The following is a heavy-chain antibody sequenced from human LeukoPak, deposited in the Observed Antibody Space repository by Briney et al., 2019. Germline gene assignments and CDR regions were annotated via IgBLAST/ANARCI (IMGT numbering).Heavy chain of an antibody. CDR1: GGSFSGYY. V-gene: IGHV4-34*01. D-gene: IGHD1-26*01. J-gene: IGHJ4*02. Sequence: SETLSLTCAVYGGSFSGYYWSWIRQPPGKGLEWIGEINHSGSTNYNPSLKSRVTISVDTSKNQFSLKLSSVTAADTAVYYCARGRSGSYREDYWGQGTLVTVSS. CDR2: INHSGST. CDR3: ARGRSGSYREDY.